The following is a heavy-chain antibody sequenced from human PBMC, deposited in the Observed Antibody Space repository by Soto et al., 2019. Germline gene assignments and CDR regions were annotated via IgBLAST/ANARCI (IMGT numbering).Heavy chain of an antibody. V-gene: IGHV5-10-1*01. D-gene: IGHD2-15*01. CDR3: ARHEAYCSGGSCYDYYYGMDV. CDR2: IDPSDSYT. J-gene: IGHJ6*02. CDR1: GYSFTSYW. Sequence: GESLKISCEASGYSFTSYWIGWVRQMPGKGLEWMGRIDPSDSYTNYSPSFQGHVTISADKSISTAYLQWSSLKASDTAMYYCARHEAYCSGGSCYDYYYGMDVWGQGTTVTVSS.